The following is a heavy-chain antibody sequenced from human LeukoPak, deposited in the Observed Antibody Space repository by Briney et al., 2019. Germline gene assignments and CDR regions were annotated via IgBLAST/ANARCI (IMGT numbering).Heavy chain of an antibody. D-gene: IGHD1-26*01. J-gene: IGHJ4*02. V-gene: IGHV3-23*01. CDR1: GFTFSSYA. CDR2: ISGSGGST. CDR3: GGSGIHPGHFDY. Sequence: TGGSLRLSCAASGFTFSSYAMSWVRQAPGKGLEWVSAISGSGGSTYYADSVKGRFTISRDNSKNTLYLQMNSLRAEDTAVYYWGGSGIHPGHFDYWGPGTLVTVSS.